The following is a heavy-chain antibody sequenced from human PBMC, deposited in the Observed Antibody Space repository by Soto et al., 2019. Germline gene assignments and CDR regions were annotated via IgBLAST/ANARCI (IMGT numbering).Heavy chain of an antibody. D-gene: IGHD1-26*01. Sequence: ASVKVSCKASGFTFTSSAVQWVRQARGQRLEWIGWIVVGSGNTNYAQKFQERVTITRDMSTSTAYMELSSLRSEDTAVYYCAADGRKGPDYYYGMDVWGQGTTVTVSS. V-gene: IGHV1-58*01. J-gene: IGHJ6*02. CDR1: GFTFTSSA. CDR2: IVVGSGNT. CDR3: AADGRKGPDYYYGMDV.